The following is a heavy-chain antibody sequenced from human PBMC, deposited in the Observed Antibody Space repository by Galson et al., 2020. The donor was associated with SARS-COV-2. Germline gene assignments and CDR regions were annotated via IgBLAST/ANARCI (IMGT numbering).Heavy chain of an antibody. D-gene: IGHD3-9*01. CDR1: GFSLSTSGMC. V-gene: IGHV2-70*01. Sequence: SGPTLVKPTQTLTLTCTFSGFSLSTSGMCVSWIRQPPGKALEWLAPIDWDDDKYYSTSLKTRLTISKDTSKNQVVLTMTNMDPVDTATYYCARISYDILTGYYYGMDVWGQGTTVTVSS. CDR2: IDWDDDK. CDR3: ARISYDILTGYYYGMDV. J-gene: IGHJ6*02.